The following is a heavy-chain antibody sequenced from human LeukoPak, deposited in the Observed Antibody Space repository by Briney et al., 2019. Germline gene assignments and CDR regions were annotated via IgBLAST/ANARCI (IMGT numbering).Heavy chain of an antibody. D-gene: IGHD2-2*01. J-gene: IGHJ4*02. CDR3: VRHLSDITSCPNY. CDR1: GYTFATYW. CDR2: IYPGHSRT. V-gene: IGHV5-51*01. Sequence: PGQSLQISCKGSGYTFATYWIGWVRQMPGKGLEWMGIIYPGHSRTTYSPSFQGQVTISADKSIRTAYLQWNSLKASDTAIYYCVRHLSDITSCPNYWGPRTLITVAS.